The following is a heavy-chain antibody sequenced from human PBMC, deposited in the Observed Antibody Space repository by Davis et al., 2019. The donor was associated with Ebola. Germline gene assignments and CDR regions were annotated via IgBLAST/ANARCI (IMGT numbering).Heavy chain of an antibody. J-gene: IGHJ6*02. V-gene: IGHV3-48*03. D-gene: IGHD5-12*01. CDR1: GFTFSSYE. CDR3: ARDYWGYSGHGEGNYYYYGMDV. Sequence: GESLKISCAASGFTFSSYEMNWVRQAPGKGLEWVSYISSSGSTIYYADSVKGRFTISRDNAKNSLYLQMNSLRAEDTAVYYCARDYWGYSGHGEGNYYYYGMDVWGQGTTVTVSS. CDR2: ISSSGSTI.